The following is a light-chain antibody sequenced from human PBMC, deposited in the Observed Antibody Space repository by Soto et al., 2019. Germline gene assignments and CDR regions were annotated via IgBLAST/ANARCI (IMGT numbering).Light chain of an antibody. CDR2: GAS. J-gene: IGKJ1*01. CDR3: QQYGSSPWT. Sequence: EIVLTQSPGTLSLSPGERATLSFSASQNVYSKYLAWYQQKPGQAPRLVIYGASSRATGIPDRFSGSGSETDFTLTISRLEPEDFAVYYCQQYGSSPWTFGQGTKVDIK. V-gene: IGKV3-20*01. CDR1: QNVYSKY.